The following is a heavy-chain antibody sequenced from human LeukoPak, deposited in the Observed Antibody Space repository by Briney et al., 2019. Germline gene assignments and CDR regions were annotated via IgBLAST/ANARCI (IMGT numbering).Heavy chain of an antibody. CDR2: IIPILGIA. D-gene: IGHD3-22*01. CDR3: ARVSRYYDSSGYAY. Sequence: SVKVSCKASGYTFTSYDISWVRQAPGQGLEWMGRIIPILGIANYAQKFQGRVTITADKSTSTAYMELSSLRSEDTAVYYCARVSRYYDSSGYAYWGQGTLVTVSS. J-gene: IGHJ4*02. CDR1: GYTFTSYD. V-gene: IGHV1-69*04.